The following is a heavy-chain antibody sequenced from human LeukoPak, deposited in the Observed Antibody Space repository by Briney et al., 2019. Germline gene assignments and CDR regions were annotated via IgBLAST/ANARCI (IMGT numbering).Heavy chain of an antibody. CDR1: GYTFISYG. V-gene: IGHV1-24*01. D-gene: IGHD2-2*02. J-gene: IGHJ1*01. CDR3: ATRILGYCSSTSCYTGYFQH. Sequence: ASVKVSCKASGYTFISYGISWVRQAPGQGLEWMGGFDPEDGETIYAQKFQGRVTMTEDTSADTAYMELSSLRSEDTAVYYCATRILGYCSSTSCYTGYFQHWGQGTLVTVSS. CDR2: FDPEDGET.